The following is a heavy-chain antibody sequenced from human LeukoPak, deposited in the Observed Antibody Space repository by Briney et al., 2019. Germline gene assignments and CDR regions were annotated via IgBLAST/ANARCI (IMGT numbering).Heavy chain of an antibody. Sequence: ASVKVSCKASGGTFSSYAISRVRQAPGQGLEWMGGIIPIFGTANYAQKFQGRVTITTDESTSTAYMELSSLRSEDTAVYYCASSGILTGYYSRDYYYYMDVWGKGTTVTVSS. J-gene: IGHJ6*03. CDR1: GGTFSSYA. CDR2: IIPIFGTA. CDR3: ASSGILTGYYSRDYYYYMDV. V-gene: IGHV1-69*05. D-gene: IGHD3-9*01.